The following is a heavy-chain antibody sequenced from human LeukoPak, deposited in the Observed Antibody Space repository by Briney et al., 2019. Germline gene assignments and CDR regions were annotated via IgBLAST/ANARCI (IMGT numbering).Heavy chain of an antibody. V-gene: IGHV1-2*02. CDR2: ISPNSGDT. Sequence: ASVKVSCKASGYTFTVYFIHWVRQAPGQGLEWMGWISPNSGDTGYAQKFQGRVTMTNDTSGSTAYMELTRLTSDDTAAYYCARDMSYKGLDPWGQGTLVTVAS. CDR1: GYTFTVYF. D-gene: IGHD5-24*01. CDR3: ARDMSYKGLDP. J-gene: IGHJ5*02.